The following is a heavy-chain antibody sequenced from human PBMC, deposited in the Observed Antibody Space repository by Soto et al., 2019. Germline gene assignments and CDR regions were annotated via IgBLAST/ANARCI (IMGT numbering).Heavy chain of an antibody. J-gene: IGHJ4*02. CDR3: VRYFDWSPTY. Sequence: SETLSLTCTVSGGSISRSSYYWGWIRQAPGKGLEWIGSIDYSGSTYYNASLMSRVTISVDTSKNQFSLKLSSVTAADAAVYYCVRYFDWSPTYWGQGTLVTVSS. D-gene: IGHD3-9*01. CDR1: GGSISRSSYY. V-gene: IGHV4-39*01. CDR2: IDYSGST.